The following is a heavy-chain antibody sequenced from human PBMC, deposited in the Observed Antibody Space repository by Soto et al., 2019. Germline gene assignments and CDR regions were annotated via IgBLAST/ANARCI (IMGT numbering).Heavy chain of an antibody. CDR3: ARGSPYYYDSSGYSPARWFDP. CDR2: INHSGST. Sequence: SETLSLTCAVYGGSFSGYYWSWIRQPPGKGLEWIGEINHSGSTNYSPSLKSRVTISVDTSKNQFSLKLSSVTAADTAVYYCARGSPYYYDSSGYSPARWFDPWGQGTLVTVSS. CDR1: GGSFSGYY. V-gene: IGHV4-34*01. D-gene: IGHD3-22*01. J-gene: IGHJ5*02.